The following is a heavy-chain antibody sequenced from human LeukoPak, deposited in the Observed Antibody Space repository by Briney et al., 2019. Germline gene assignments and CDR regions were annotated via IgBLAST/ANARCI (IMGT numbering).Heavy chain of an antibody. D-gene: IGHD3-22*01. Sequence: GRSLRLSCAASGFTFSSYGMHWVRQAPGKGLEWVAVISYDGSNKYYADSVKGRFTISRDNSKNTLYLQMNSLRAEDTAVYYCAKGYDSSGWYWYFDLWGRGTLVTVSS. V-gene: IGHV3-30*18. CDR2: ISYDGSNK. J-gene: IGHJ2*01. CDR3: AKGYDSSGWYWYFDL. CDR1: GFTFSSYG.